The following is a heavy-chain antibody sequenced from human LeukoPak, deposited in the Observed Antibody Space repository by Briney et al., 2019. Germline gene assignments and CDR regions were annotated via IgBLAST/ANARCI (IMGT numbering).Heavy chain of an antibody. CDR3: ARIGHEDYYFDY. CDR1: GGSISSVDYY. J-gene: IGHJ4*02. CDR2: IYYSGNT. Sequence: SETLSLTCTVSGGSISSVDYYWSWIRQPPGKGLEWIGYIYYSGNTYYNPSLKSRLTISLDTSKNQFSLRLSSVTAADTAVYYCARIGHEDYYFDYWGQGTLVTVSS. V-gene: IGHV4-30-4*01.